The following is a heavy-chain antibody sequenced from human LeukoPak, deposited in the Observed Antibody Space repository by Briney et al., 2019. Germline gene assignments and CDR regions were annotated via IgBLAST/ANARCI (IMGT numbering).Heavy chain of an antibody. CDR2: ISYDGSNK. CDR1: GFTFSSYA. D-gene: IGHD5-18*01. CDR3: AKVISSSVATAGDY. J-gene: IGHJ4*02. Sequence: GGSLRLSCAASGFTFSSYAMHWVRQAPGKGLEWVAVISYDGSNKYYADSVKGRFTISRDNSKNTLYLQMNSLRAEDTAVYYCAKVISSSVATAGDYWGQGTLVTVSS. V-gene: IGHV3-30*04.